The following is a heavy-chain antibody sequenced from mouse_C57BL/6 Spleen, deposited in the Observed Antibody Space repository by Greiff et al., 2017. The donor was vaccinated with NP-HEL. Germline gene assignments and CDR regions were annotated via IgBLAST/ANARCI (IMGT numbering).Heavy chain of an antibody. CDR1: GFNIKDDY. V-gene: IGHV14-4*01. CDR2: IDPENGDT. CDR3: ALYGYDAFAY. D-gene: IGHD2-2*01. Sequence: EVQLQQSGAELVRPGASVKLSCTASGFNIKDDYMHWVKQRPEQGLEWIGWIDPENGDTEYASKFQGKATITADTSSNTAYLQLSSLTSEDTAVYYCALYGYDAFAYWGQGTLVTVSA. J-gene: IGHJ3*01.